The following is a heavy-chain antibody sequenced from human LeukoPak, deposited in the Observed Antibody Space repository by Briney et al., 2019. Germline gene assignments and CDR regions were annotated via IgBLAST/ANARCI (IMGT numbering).Heavy chain of an antibody. D-gene: IGHD6-13*01. V-gene: IGHV4-39*07. CDR2: IYYSGST. Sequence: SETLSLTCTVSGGSISSSSYYWGWIRQPPRKGLEWIGSIYYSGSTYYNPSLKSRVTISVDTSKNQFSLKLSSVTAADTAVYYCARPAWGIAAAGDYWGQGTLVTVSS. CDR1: GGSISSSSYY. J-gene: IGHJ4*02. CDR3: ARPAWGIAAAGDY.